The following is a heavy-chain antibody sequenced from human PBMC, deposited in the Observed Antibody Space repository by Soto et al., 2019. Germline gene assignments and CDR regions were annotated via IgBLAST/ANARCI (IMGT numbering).Heavy chain of an antibody. CDR2: IWYDGSNK. CDR1: GFTFSSYG. Sequence: VQLVESGGGVVQPGRSLRLSCAASGFTFSSYGMHWVRQAPGKGLEWVAVIWYDGSNKYYADSVKGRFTISRDNSKKTLYLQMNSLRAEDTAVYYCARQLKQLESYYYYGMDVWGQGTTVTVSS. CDR3: ARQLKQLESYYYYGMDV. J-gene: IGHJ6*02. D-gene: IGHD6-6*01. V-gene: IGHV3-33*01.